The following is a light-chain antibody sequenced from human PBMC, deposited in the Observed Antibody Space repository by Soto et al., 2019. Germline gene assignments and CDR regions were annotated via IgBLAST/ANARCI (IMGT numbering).Light chain of an antibody. CDR2: DTS. Sequence: EIVLTQSPATLSLSPGESATLSCRASQSISHFLAWYQQKPGQAPRLLIYDTSSRATGIPGRFSGSGSGTDFTLTIHSLEPDDFAVYYCQQRTDWPTFGGGTRVEL. CDR3: QQRTDWPT. CDR1: QSISHF. J-gene: IGKJ4*01. V-gene: IGKV3-11*01.